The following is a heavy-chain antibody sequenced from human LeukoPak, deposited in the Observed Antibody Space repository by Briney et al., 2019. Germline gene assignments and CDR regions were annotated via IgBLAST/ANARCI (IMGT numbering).Heavy chain of an antibody. CDR3: ARGSYGDYEF. J-gene: IGHJ4*02. CDR1: GFTFSSYE. Sequence: GGSLRLSCAASGFTFSSYEMSWVRQAPGKGLEWISYISSRGNSRYHSDSVKGRFTISRDNAKSSLYLQVNSLRAEDTAVYFCARGSYGDYEFWGQGTLVTVSS. CDR2: ISSRGNSR. D-gene: IGHD4-17*01. V-gene: IGHV3-48*03.